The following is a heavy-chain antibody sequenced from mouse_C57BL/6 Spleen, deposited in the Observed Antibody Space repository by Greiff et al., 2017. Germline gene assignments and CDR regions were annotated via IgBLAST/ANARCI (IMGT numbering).Heavy chain of an antibody. J-gene: IGHJ4*01. D-gene: IGHD1-1*02. V-gene: IGHV5-17*01. CDR3: ARPDGYGKNAMDY. CDR1: GFTFSDYG. Sequence: EVMLVESGGGLVKPGGSLKLSCAASGFTFSDYGMHWVRQAPEKGLEWVAYISSGSSTIYYADTVKGRFTISRDNAKNTLFLQMTSLRSEDTAMYYCARPDGYGKNAMDYWGQGTSVTVSS. CDR2: ISSGSSTI.